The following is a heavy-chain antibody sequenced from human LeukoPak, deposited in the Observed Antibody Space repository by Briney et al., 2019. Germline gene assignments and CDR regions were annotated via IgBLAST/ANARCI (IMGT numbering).Heavy chain of an antibody. CDR1: GYSISSGYY. V-gene: IGHV4-38-2*02. Sequence: SETLSLTCTVSGYSISSGYYWGWIRQPPGKGLEWIGEINHSGSTNYNPSLKSRVTISVDTSKNQFSLKLSSVTAADTAVYYCARGRGDCSSTSCYLVYYYYYMDVWGKGTTVTVSS. D-gene: IGHD2-2*01. CDR3: ARGRGDCSSTSCYLVYYYYYMDV. J-gene: IGHJ6*03. CDR2: INHSGST.